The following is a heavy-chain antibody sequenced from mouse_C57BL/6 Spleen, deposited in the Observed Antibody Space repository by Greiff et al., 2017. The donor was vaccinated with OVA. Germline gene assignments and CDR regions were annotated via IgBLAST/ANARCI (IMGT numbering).Heavy chain of an antibody. CDR1: GYTFTSYW. D-gene: IGHD1-1*01. Sequence: VKQSCKASGYTFTSYWMQWVKQRPGQGLEWIGEIDPSDSYTNYNQKFKGKATLTVDTSSSTAYMQLSSLTSEDSAVYYCARNYGSSYDYAMDYWGQGTSVTVSS. CDR2: IDPSDSYT. J-gene: IGHJ4*01. CDR3: ARNYGSSYDYAMDY. V-gene: IGHV1-50*01.